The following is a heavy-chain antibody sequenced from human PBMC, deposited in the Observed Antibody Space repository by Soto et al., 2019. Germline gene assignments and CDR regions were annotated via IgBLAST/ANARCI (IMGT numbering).Heavy chain of an antibody. Sequence: GGSLRVSCAASGFTFSSYGMHWVRQAPGKGLEWVAVISYDGSNKYYADSVKGRFTISRDNSKNTLYLQMNSLRAEDTAVYYCAKVDDVLYYDSTFDYWGQGTLVTVS. CDR3: AKVDDVLYYDSTFDY. CDR2: ISYDGSNK. D-gene: IGHD3-22*01. CDR1: GFTFSSYG. V-gene: IGHV3-30*18. J-gene: IGHJ4*02.